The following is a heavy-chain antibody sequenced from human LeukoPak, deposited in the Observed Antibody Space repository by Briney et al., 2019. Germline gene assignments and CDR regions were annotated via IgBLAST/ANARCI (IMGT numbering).Heavy chain of an antibody. V-gene: IGHV3-9*01. Sequence: GGSLRLSCAASGFTFDDYAMHWVRQAPGQGLEWVSGISWDSGSIGYADSVKGRFTISRDNAKNSLYLQMNSLRAEDTALYYCAKGGYSSGWYRFDYWGQGTLVTVSS. CDR2: ISWDSGSI. D-gene: IGHD6-19*01. CDR1: GFTFDDYA. J-gene: IGHJ4*02. CDR3: AKGGYSSGWYRFDY.